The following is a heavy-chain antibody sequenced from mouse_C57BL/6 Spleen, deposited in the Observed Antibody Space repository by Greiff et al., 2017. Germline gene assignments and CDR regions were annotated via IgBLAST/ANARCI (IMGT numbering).Heavy chain of an antibody. Sequence: VKLMESGAELARPGASVKLSCKASGYTFTSYGISWVKQRTGQGLEWIGEIDPRSGNTYYNEKFKGKATLTADKSSSTAYMELRSLTSEDSAVYYCASNYVIDYAMDYWGQGTSVTVSS. CDR2: IDPRSGNT. J-gene: IGHJ4*01. CDR3: ASNYVIDYAMDY. V-gene: IGHV1-81*01. D-gene: IGHD2-1*01. CDR1: GYTFTSYG.